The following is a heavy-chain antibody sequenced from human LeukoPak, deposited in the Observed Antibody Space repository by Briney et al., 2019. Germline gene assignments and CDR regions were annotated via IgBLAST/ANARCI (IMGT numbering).Heavy chain of an antibody. V-gene: IGHV1-8*01. D-gene: IGHD3-3*01. CDR1: GYTFTSYD. CDR2: MNPNSGNT. J-gene: IGHJ3*02. Sequence: ASVKVSCKASGYTFTSYDINWVRQATGQGLEWMGWMNPNSGNTGYAQKLQGRVTMTTDTSTSTAYMELRSLRSDDTAVYYCASYPTVLRFLEWPHAFDIWGQGTMVTVSS. CDR3: ASYPTVLRFLEWPHAFDI.